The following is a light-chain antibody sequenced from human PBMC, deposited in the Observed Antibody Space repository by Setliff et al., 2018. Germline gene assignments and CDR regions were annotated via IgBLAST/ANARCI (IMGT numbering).Light chain of an antibody. V-gene: IGLV2-23*02. CDR2: EVT. J-gene: IGLJ2*01. Sequence: QSVLTQPASVSGSPGQSITISCTGTRSDVGAYDLVSWCQQHPGKAPKLILYEVTKRPSGISDRFSGSKSGNTASLTISGLQAEDEAVYYCSSFAGRSDSIFGGGTKVTVL. CDR3: SSFAGRSDSI. CDR1: RSDVGAYDL.